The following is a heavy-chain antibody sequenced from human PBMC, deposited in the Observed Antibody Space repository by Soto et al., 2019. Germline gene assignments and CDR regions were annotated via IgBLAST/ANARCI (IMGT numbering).Heavy chain of an antibody. CDR3: ARDRLGATGDY. D-gene: IGHD1-26*01. CDR1: GYTFTSYG. CDR2: ISAYNANT. Sequence: QVQLVQSGAEVKKPGASVKVCCKASGYTFTSYGISLVRQAPGQVLEWMGWISAYNANTNYAQKHQGRVTMTTDTTTSTSYMELRSLRCDDTAVYFCARDRLGATGDYWGQGTLVTVSS. V-gene: IGHV1-18*01. J-gene: IGHJ4*02.